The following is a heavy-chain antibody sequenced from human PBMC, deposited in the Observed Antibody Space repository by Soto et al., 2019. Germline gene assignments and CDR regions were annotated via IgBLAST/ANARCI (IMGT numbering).Heavy chain of an antibody. CDR3: ARETGNSFDY. V-gene: IGHV1-18*01. Sequence: HVQLVQSGGELKKPGASVKVSCNTSGYTFNTYFITWVRQAPGQGLEWMGWISPHNGNTNYAEKFQGRVTMTADTITNTDYMEQRNLRIDDTAVYYCARETGNSFDYWGQGTPVTDS. CDR1: GYTFNTYF. CDR2: ISPHNGNT. J-gene: IGHJ4*02.